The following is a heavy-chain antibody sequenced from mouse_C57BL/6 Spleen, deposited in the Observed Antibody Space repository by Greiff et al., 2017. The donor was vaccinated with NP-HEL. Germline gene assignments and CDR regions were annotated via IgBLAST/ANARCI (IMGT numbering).Heavy chain of an antibody. V-gene: IGHV2-2*01. CDR1: GFSLTSYG. Sequence: QVHVKQSGPGLVQPSQSLSITCTVSGFSLTSYGVHWVRQSPGKGLEWLGVIWSGGSTDYNAAFISRLSISKDNSKSQVFFKMNSLQADDTAIYYCARNRNGYDVGFAYWGQGTLVTVSA. CDR2: IWSGGST. J-gene: IGHJ3*01. D-gene: IGHD2-2*01. CDR3: ARNRNGYDVGFAY.